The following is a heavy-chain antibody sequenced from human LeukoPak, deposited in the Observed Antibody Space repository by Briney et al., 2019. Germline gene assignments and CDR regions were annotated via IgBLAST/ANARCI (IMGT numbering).Heavy chain of an antibody. D-gene: IGHD3-22*01. CDR1: GVSISSFY. CDR2: IYYSGST. CDR3: ARHRMYYYDSSGRGVADAFDI. Sequence: PSETLSLTCSVSGVSISSFYWSWIRQPPGKGLEWIGSIYYSGSTYYNPSLKSRVTISVDTSKNQFSLKLSSVTAADTAVYSCARHRMYYYDSSGRGVADAFDIWGQGTMVTVSS. V-gene: IGHV4-39*01. J-gene: IGHJ3*02.